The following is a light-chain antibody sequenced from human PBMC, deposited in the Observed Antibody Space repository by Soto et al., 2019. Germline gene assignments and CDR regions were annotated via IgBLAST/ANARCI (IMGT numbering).Light chain of an antibody. V-gene: IGKV3-20*01. Sequence: ESLVTQSPGTLSMPPGERATFYCRASQSISGTLAWYQQKTGQAPRLLISGASSRATGIPDRFSGSGSGTDFTLTISRLEHAEYAVYYCRKYGISLPCPFGQGTKVDI. J-gene: IGKJ1*01. CDR2: GAS. CDR1: QSISGT. CDR3: RKYGISLPCP.